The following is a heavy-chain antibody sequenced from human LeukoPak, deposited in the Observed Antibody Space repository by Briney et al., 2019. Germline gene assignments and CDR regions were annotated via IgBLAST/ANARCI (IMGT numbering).Heavy chain of an antibody. Sequence: ASVKVSCKASGYTFTSYYMHWVRQAPGQGLEWMGWINPNSGGTNYAQKFQGRVTMTRDTSISTAYMELSRLRSDDTAVYYCAREGEVDTAMVYDYWGQGTLVTVSS. CDR1: GYTFTSYY. CDR2: INPNSGGT. V-gene: IGHV1-2*02. CDR3: AREGEVDTAMVYDY. J-gene: IGHJ4*02. D-gene: IGHD5-18*01.